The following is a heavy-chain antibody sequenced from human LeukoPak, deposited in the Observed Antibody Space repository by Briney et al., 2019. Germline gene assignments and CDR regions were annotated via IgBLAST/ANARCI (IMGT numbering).Heavy chain of an antibody. J-gene: IGHJ6*04. Sequence: SETLSLTCAVYGGSFSGYYWSWIRQPPGKGLEWIGEVNHSGITNYNPSLKSRDTISVDTPKNQFSLKLSSLTAADTAVYYCASERGSGSYNLSPFRGMDVLAQGPRSPSPQ. CDR3: ASERGSGSYNLSPFRGMDV. CDR2: VNHSGIT. D-gene: IGHD3-10*01. V-gene: IGHV4-34*01. CDR1: GGSFSGYY.